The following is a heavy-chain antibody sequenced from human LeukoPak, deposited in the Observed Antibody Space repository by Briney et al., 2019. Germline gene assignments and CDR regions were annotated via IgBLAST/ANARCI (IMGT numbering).Heavy chain of an antibody. CDR3: ARDRDRAEFYFDY. CDR1: GLTFSDYG. J-gene: IGHJ4*02. V-gene: IGHV3-33*01. D-gene: IGHD1-14*01. CDR2: IWYDGYNK. Sequence: PGGSLRLSCTASGLTFSDYGMHWVRQAPGKGLEWVAIIWYDGYNKYYADSVRGRFTISRDNSKNTLYLQMNNLRAEDTAVYYCARDRDRAEFYFDYWGQGTLVTVSS.